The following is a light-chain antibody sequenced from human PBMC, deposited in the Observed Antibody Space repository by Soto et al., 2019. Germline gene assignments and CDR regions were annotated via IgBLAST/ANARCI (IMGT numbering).Light chain of an antibody. CDR3: QPTSSFPLT. CDR2: KAS. V-gene: IGKV1-12*01. J-gene: IGKJ4*01. CDR1: QGISSW. Sequence: IQMTQSPFSVSASVGDRVTITCRASQGISSWLAWYQQKPGKSPTLLIYKASNLQTGVPSRFSGSGSGTDFTLTISSLQPEDFATYYCQPTSSFPLTFGGGTKVDIK.